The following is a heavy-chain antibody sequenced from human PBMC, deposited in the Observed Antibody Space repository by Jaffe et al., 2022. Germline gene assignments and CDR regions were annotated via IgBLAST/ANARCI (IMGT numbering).Heavy chain of an antibody. Sequence: QVQLQQWGAGLLKPSETLSLTCAVYGGSFSGYYWSWIRQPPGKGLEWIGEINHSGSTNYNPSLKSRVTISVDTSKNQFSLKLSSVTAADTAVYYCARGQGYCSGGSCYGDAFDIWGQGTMVTVSS. CDR3: ARGQGYCSGGSCYGDAFDI. CDR2: INHSGST. CDR1: GGSFSGYY. V-gene: IGHV4-34*01. J-gene: IGHJ3*02. D-gene: IGHD2-15*01.